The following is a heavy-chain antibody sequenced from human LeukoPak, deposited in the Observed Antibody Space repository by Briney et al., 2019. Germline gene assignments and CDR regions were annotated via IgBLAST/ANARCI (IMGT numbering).Heavy chain of an antibody. CDR3: ARQLDYYDKRDY. D-gene: IGHD3-22*01. J-gene: IGHJ4*02. Sequence: GESLKISCKGSGYSFTSYWIGWVRQMPGKGLEWMGIIYPGDSDTRYSPSFEGQVTISADKPTSTAYLQWSSLKASDTAMYYCARQLDYYDKRDYWGQGTLVTVAS. CDR2: IYPGDSDT. V-gene: IGHV5-51*01. CDR1: GYSFTSYW.